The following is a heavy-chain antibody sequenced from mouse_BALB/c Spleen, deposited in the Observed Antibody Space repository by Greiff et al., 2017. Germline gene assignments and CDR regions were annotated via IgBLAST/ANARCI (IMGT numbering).Heavy chain of an antibody. J-gene: IGHJ4*01. V-gene: IGHV2-6-4*01. D-gene: IGHD1-1*01. CDR3: ARRGNYGTPYAMDY. CDR1: GFSLSRYS. CDR2: IWGGGST. Sequence: VKLQESGPGLVAPSQSLSITCTVSGFSLSRYSVHWVRQPPGKGLEWLGMIWGGGSTDYNSALKSRLSISKDNSKSQVFLKMNSLQTDDTAMYYCARRGNYGTPYAMDYWGQGTSVTVSS.